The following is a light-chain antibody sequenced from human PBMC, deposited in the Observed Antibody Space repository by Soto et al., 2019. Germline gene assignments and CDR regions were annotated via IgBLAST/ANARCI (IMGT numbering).Light chain of an antibody. CDR3: QQYHSYWT. Sequence: EIVMTQSPATLSVSPGERATLSCRASQSVSTNLAWYQQKPGQAPRLLISGASTRATGIPARFSGTGSGTEFTLTISSLQTDDFSTYYCQQYHSYWTFGQGTKVDIK. CDR1: QSVSTN. J-gene: IGKJ1*01. V-gene: IGKV3-15*01. CDR2: GAS.